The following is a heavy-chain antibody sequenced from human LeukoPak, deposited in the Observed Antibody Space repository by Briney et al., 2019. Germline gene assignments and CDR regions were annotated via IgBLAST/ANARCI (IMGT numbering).Heavy chain of an antibody. CDR2: MYLADSDT. CDR3: ARPTTVTTGFDY. CDR1: GYTFTSYW. D-gene: IGHD4-17*01. V-gene: IGHV5-51*01. Sequence: GESLKISCKGSGYTFTSYWIGWVRQMPGKGLEWMGIMYLADSDTRYSPSFQGQVTISADKSISTAYLQWSSLKASDTAMYYCARPTTVTTGFDYWGQGTLVTVSS. J-gene: IGHJ4*02.